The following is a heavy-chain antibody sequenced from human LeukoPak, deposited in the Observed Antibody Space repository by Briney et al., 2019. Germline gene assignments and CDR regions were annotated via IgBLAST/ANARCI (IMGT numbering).Heavy chain of an antibody. Sequence: AGGSLRLSCAASGFTFSSYSMNWVRQAPGKGLEWVSSISSSSSYIYYADSVKGRFTISRDNAKNSLYLQMNSLRAEDTAVYYCASSDFVEMATIDYWGQGTLVTVSS. CDR1: GFTFSSYS. D-gene: IGHD5-24*01. CDR3: ASSDFVEMATIDY. CDR2: ISSSSSYI. V-gene: IGHV3-21*01. J-gene: IGHJ4*02.